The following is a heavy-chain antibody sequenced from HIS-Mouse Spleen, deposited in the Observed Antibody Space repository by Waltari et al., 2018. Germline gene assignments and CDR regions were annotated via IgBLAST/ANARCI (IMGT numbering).Heavy chain of an antibody. J-gene: IGHJ2*01. CDR2: IYYSGST. V-gene: IGHV4-39*07. CDR1: GGPIRRSSYY. D-gene: IGHD7-27*01. Sequence: QLQLQESGPGLVKPSETLSLTCTVSGGPIRRSSYYWGWIRQPPGKGLEWIGSIYYSGSTYYNPSLKSRVTISVDTSKNQFSLKLSSVTAADTAVYYCARSRTGGWYFDLWGRGTLVTVSS. CDR3: ARSRTGGWYFDL.